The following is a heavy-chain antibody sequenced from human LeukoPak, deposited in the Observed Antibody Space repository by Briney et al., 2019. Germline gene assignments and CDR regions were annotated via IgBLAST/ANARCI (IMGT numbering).Heavy chain of an antibody. J-gene: IGHJ4*02. V-gene: IGHV3-48*03. Sequence: GGSLRLSCAASGFTFSSYEMNWVRQAPGKGLEWVSYISSSGSTIYYADSVKGRFTISRDNAKNSLYLQMNSLRAEDTAVYYCARVGYCSGGSCVAGDYWGQGTLVTVSS. CDR2: ISSSGSTI. D-gene: IGHD2-15*01. CDR1: GFTFSSYE. CDR3: ARVGYCSGGSCVAGDY.